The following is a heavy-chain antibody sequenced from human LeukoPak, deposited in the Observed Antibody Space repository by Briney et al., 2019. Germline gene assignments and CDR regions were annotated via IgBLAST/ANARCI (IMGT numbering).Heavy chain of an antibody. J-gene: IGHJ5*02. CDR1: GGSFSGYY. CDR2: INHSGST. CDR3: ARFRRLYYDFWSGYTGGGWFDP. V-gene: IGHV4-34*01. Sequence: SETLSLTCAVYGGSFSGYYWSWIRQPPGKGLEWIGEINHSGSTNYNPSLKSRVTISVDTSKNQFSLKLSSVTAADTAVYYCARFRRLYYDFWSGYTGGGWFDPWGQGTLVTVSS. D-gene: IGHD3-3*01.